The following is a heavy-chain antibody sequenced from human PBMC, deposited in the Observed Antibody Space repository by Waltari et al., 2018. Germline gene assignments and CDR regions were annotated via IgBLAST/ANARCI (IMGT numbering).Heavy chain of an antibody. CDR3: AKDTAGGSGSYLDV. CDR1: GFTFDDYA. J-gene: IGHJ6*03. Sequence: EVQLVESGGGLVQPGRSLRLSCAASGFTFDDYAMHWVRQAPGKGMEWVSGISWKSGSIGYADSVKGRFTISRDNAKNSLYLQMNSLRAEDTALYYCAKDTAGGSGSYLDVWGKGTTVTVSS. D-gene: IGHD3-10*01. CDR2: ISWKSGSI. V-gene: IGHV3-9*01.